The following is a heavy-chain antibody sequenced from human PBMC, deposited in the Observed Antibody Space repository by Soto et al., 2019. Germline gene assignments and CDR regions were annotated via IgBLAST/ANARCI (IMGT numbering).Heavy chain of an antibody. D-gene: IGHD3-10*01. J-gene: IGHJ5*02. CDR3: ARGSGTQSAPRDWFDP. CDR1: GDSVSSNSAA. CDR2: TYYRSKWYN. Sequence: KQSQTLSLTCAISGDSVSSNSAAWNWIRQSPSRGLEWLGRTYYRSKWYNDYAVSVKSRITINPDTSKNQFSLQLNSVTPEDTAVYYCARGSGTQSAPRDWFDPWGQGTLVTVSS. V-gene: IGHV6-1*01.